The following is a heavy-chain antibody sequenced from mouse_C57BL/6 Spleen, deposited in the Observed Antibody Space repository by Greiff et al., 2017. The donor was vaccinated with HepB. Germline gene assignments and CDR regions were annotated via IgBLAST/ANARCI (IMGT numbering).Heavy chain of an antibody. J-gene: IGHJ4*01. CDR2: IDPSDSYT. Sequence: QVHVKQPGAELVMPGASVKLSCKASGYTFTSYWMHWVKQRPGQGLEWIGEIDPSDSYTNYNQKFKGKSTLTVDKSSSTSYMQLSSMTSEDSAVYYCARGRAAQATYYAMDYWGQGTSVTVSS. V-gene: IGHV1-69*01. CDR1: GYTFTSYW. CDR3: ARGRAAQATYYAMDY. D-gene: IGHD3-2*02.